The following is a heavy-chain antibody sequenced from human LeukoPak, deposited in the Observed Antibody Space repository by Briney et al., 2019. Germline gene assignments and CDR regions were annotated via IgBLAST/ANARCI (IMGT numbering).Heavy chain of an antibody. D-gene: IGHD5-12*01. V-gene: IGHV4-4*09. J-gene: IGHJ4*02. CDR2: ISSSGSV. Sequence: PSETLSLTCTVSRGSISGSIRSYYWSWLRQPPGKGLEWIGYISSSGSVNDNPSLRSRVTISVDTAKNQFFLNLSSVSAADTAVYYCARIPLGYSGAYYFDYWGQGTLDTVSP. CDR3: ARIPLGYSGAYYFDY. CDR1: RGSISGSIRSYY.